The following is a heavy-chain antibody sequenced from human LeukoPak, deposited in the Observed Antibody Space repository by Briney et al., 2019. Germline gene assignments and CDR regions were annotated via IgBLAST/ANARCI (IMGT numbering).Heavy chain of an antibody. J-gene: IGHJ6*03. V-gene: IGHV4-61*02. D-gene: IGHD2-2*01. CDR2: IYTSGST. CDR1: GGSISSGSYY. Sequence: SQTLSLTCTVSGGSISSGSYYWSWIRQPAGKGLEWIGRIYTSGSTNYNPSLKSRVTISVDTSKNQFSLKLSSVTAADTAVYYCARDIVVVPAARGGKGYYYMDVWGKGTTVTISS. CDR3: ARDIVVVPAARGGKGYYYMDV.